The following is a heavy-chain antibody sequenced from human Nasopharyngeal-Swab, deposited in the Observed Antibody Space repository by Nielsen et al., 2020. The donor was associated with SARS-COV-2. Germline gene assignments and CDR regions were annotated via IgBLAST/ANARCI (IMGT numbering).Heavy chain of an antibody. CDR2: IYYSGST. V-gene: IGHV4-59*01. D-gene: IGHD2-15*01. J-gene: IGHJ6*03. Sequence: WIRQPPGKGLEWIGYIYYSGSTNYNPSLKSRVTISVDTSKNQFSLKLSSVTAADTAVYYCASTDCSGGSRYSHYYYYMDVWGKGTTATVSS. CDR3: ASTDCSGGSRYSHYYYYMDV.